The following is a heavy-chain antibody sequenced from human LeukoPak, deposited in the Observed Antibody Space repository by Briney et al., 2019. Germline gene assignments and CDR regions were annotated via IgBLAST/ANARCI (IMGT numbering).Heavy chain of an antibody. J-gene: IGHJ4*02. CDR3: AKEYYYDSSGSRYFDY. CDR2: ISGDGGST. CDR1: GFTFDDYA. Sequence: GGSLRLSCAASGFTFDDYAMHWVRQASGKGLEWVSLISGDGGSTYYADSVKGRFTISRDNSKNSLYLQMNSLRTEDTALYYCAKEYYYDSSGSRYFDYWGQGTLVTVSS. D-gene: IGHD3-22*01. V-gene: IGHV3-43*02.